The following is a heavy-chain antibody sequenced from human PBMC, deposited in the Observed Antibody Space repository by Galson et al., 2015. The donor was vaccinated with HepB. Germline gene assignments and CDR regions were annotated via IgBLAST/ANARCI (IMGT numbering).Heavy chain of an antibody. CDR2: TYYRSKWYN. J-gene: IGHJ4*02. CDR3: ARDFVDCSGGSCSTLIDY. CDR1: GDSVSSNSAA. D-gene: IGHD2-15*01. Sequence: CAISGDSVSSNSAAWNWIRQSPSRGLEWLGRTYYRSKWYNDYAVSVKSRITINPDTSKNQFSLQLNSVTPGDTAVYYCARDFVDCSGGSCSTLIDYWGQGTLVTVSS. V-gene: IGHV6-1*01.